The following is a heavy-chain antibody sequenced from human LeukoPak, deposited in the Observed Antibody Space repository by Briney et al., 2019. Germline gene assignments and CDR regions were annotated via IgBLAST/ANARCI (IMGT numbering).Heavy chain of an antibody. CDR2: ISSSSSYI. J-gene: IGHJ4*02. D-gene: IGHD5-18*01. V-gene: IGHV3-21*01. Sequence: PGGSLRLSCAASGFTFSSYSMNWVRQAPGKGLEWVSSISSSSSYIYYANSVKGRFTISRDNAKNSLYLQMNSLRAEDTAVYYCAKDRGYSYGRALDWGQGTLVTVSS. CDR3: AKDRGYSYGRALD. CDR1: GFTFSSYS.